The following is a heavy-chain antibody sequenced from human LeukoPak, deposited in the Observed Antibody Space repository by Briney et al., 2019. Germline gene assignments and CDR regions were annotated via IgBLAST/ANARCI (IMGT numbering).Heavy chain of an antibody. D-gene: IGHD2-2*01. V-gene: IGHV3-64D*06. CDR2: FNNNGDST. CDR3: GKRTDCSATSCYAPWFDY. Sequence: GRSLTLSCSASGFTFSSYAMHWVRQVPGKGLEYVSAFNNNGDSTYYADSVKGRFTISGDNSTNTLYLQMSCLRTADTAVSYCGKRTDCSATSCYAPWFDYWGEGTLVTVSS. CDR1: GFTFSSYA. J-gene: IGHJ4*02.